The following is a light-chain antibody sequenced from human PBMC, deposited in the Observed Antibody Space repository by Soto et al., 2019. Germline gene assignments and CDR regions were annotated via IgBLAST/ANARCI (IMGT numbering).Light chain of an antibody. CDR1: QSISSK. Sequence: EILMTQSPATLSVSPGERVTLSCSASQSISSKLAWYQQRPGQAPGLLIYGASTRATGIPPRFNGSGSGTEFTLTITSLQCADNALYYCQQYYNWQPRFGQGTKTENK. CDR2: GAS. J-gene: IGKJ1*01. V-gene: IGKV3-15*01. CDR3: QQYYNWQPR.